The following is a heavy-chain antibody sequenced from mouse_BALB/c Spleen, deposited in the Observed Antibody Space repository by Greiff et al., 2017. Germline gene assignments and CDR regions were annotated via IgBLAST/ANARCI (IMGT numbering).Heavy chain of an antibody. D-gene: IGHD2-14*01. Sequence: EVKVEESGPSLVKPSQTLSLTCSVTGDSITSGYWNWIRKFPGNKLEYMGYISYSGSTYYNPSLKSRISITRDTSKNQYYLQLNSVTTEDTATYYCARLDRYDDAMDYWGQGTSVTVSS. CDR1: GDSITSGY. J-gene: IGHJ4*01. V-gene: IGHV3-8*02. CDR3: ARLDRYDDAMDY. CDR2: ISYSGST.